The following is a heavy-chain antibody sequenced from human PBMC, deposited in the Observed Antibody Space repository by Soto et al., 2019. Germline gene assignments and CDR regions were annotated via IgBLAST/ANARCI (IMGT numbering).Heavy chain of an antibody. CDR2: IYYSGST. CDR3: ARVAVAGTRVDY. Sequence: SEILSLTCTVSGGSISRYYWSWIRQPPGKGLEWIGYIYYSGSTNYNPSLKSRVTISVDTSKNQFSLKLSSVTAADTAVYYCARVAVAGTRVDYWGQGTLVTVSS. D-gene: IGHD6-19*01. CDR1: GGSISRYY. V-gene: IGHV4-59*12. J-gene: IGHJ4*02.